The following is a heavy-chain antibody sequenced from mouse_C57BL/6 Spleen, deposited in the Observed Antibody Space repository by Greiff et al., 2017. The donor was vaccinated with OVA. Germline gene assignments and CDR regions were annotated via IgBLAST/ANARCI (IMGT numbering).Heavy chain of an antibody. Sequence: VHVKQSGTVLARPGASVKMSCKTSGYTFTSYWMHWVKQRPGQGLEWIGAIYPGNSDTSYNQKFKGKAKLTAVTSASTAYMELSSLTNEDSAVYYCTLYDYDGLGPYWGQGTTLTVSS. J-gene: IGHJ2*01. CDR1: GYTFTSYW. CDR3: TLYDYDGLGPY. CDR2: IYPGNSDT. V-gene: IGHV1-5*01. D-gene: IGHD2-4*01.